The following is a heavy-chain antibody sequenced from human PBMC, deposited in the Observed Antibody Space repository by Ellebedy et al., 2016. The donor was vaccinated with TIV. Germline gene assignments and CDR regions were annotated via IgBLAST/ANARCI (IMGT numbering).Heavy chain of an antibody. CDR1: GFTFSAYW. CDR2: IKGDGSEI. Sequence: GESLKISXVASGFTFSAYWLSWVRQAPGKGLEWVANIKGDGSEIFYGDSVRGRFIISRNNAKNSLYLQMNSLRVEDTAIYYCARGTGSDQLRFGMDVWGQGTTVTVS. J-gene: IGHJ6*02. CDR3: ARGTGSDQLRFGMDV. V-gene: IGHV3-7*01. D-gene: IGHD3/OR15-3a*01.